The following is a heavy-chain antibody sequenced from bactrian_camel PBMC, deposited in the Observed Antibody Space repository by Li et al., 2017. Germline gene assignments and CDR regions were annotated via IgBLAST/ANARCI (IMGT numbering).Heavy chain of an antibody. V-gene: IGHV3S53*01. J-gene: IGHJ4*01. D-gene: IGHD3*01. Sequence: VQLVESGGGSVHTGETLRLSCTASGFTSNGAEMGWYRQAPGREREGVPALAKDGRTSYSDSVKGRFTISQDNAKNSLYLQMNKVKPEDTAMYYCAADLSPLGALCRSQGTQVTVS. CDR2: LAKDGRT. CDR1: GFTSNGAE.